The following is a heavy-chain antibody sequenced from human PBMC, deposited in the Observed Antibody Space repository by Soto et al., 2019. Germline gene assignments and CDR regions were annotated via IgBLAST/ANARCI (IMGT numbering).Heavy chain of an antibody. D-gene: IGHD1-1*01. J-gene: IGHJ5*02. CDR3: LRMASSGTLNWFDP. V-gene: IGHV1-8*01. CDR2: MNPNSGNT. Sequence: EASVKVSCKASLSTFTNYVIRWVRQATGQGLEWMGWMNPNSGNTGYALKFQGRVSMTRNTSIYTVYLELSSLASDDTAVYYCLRMASSGTLNWFDPWGQGTLVTVSS. CDR1: LSTFTNYV.